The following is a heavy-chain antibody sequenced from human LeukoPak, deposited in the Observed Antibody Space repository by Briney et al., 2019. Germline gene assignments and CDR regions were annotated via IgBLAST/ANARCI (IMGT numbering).Heavy chain of an antibody. V-gene: IGHV6-1*01. CDR1: GDSVSSNSAA. CDR2: TYYRSKWYN. Sequence: SQTLSLTCAISGDSVSSNSAAWNWIRQSPSRGLEWLGRTYYRSKWYNDYAVSVKSRITINPDTSKNQFSLRLNSVTPEDTAVYYCAREGSYDSSGYYCLGYWGQGTLVTVSS. J-gene: IGHJ4*02. CDR3: AREGSYDSSGYYCLGY. D-gene: IGHD3-22*01.